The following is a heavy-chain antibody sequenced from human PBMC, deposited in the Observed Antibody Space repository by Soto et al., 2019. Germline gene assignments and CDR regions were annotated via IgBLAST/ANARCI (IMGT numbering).Heavy chain of an antibody. CDR2: IIPIFGTA. Sequence: SVNVSCKAAGGTFSSYSISWVRQAPGQGLECMGWIIPIFGTANYAQKFQGRVTITADESTSTAYMELSSLRSEDTAVYYCARDAVLKRIGYCSSTSCADYYYYYGMDVWGQGTTVTVSS. V-gene: IGHV1-69*01. CDR3: ARDAVLKRIGYCSSTSCADYYYYYGMDV. J-gene: IGHJ6*02. D-gene: IGHD2-2*01. CDR1: GGTFSSYS.